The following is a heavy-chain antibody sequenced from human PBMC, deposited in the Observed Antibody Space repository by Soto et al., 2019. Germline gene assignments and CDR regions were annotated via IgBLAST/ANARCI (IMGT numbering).Heavy chain of an antibody. CDR3: ARLGYCSGGSCPNFDY. J-gene: IGHJ4*02. D-gene: IGHD2-15*01. Sequence: ASVKVSCKASGYTFTSYYMHWVRQAPGQGLEWMGIINPSGGSTSYAQKFQGRVTMTRDTSTSTVYMELSSLRSEDTAVYYCARLGYCSGGSCPNFDYWGQGTLVTVSS. CDR1: GYTFTSYY. V-gene: IGHV1-46*01. CDR2: INPSGGST.